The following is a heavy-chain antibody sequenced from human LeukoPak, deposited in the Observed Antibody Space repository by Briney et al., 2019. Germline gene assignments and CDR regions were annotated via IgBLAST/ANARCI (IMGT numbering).Heavy chain of an antibody. CDR1: GGSISSYY. CDR2: IYYSGST. CDR3: ARETFDYGSGNNDAFDI. V-gene: IGHV4-59*01. D-gene: IGHD3-10*01. J-gene: IGHJ3*02. Sequence: SETLSLTCTVSGGSISSYYWSWIRQPPGKGLEWIGYIYYSGSTNYNPSLKSRVTISVDTSKNQFSLKLSSVTAADTAVYYCARETFDYGSGNNDAFDIWGQGTMVTVSS.